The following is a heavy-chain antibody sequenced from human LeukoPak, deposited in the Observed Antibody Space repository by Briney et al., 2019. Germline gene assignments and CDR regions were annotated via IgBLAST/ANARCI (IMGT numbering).Heavy chain of an antibody. CDR1: GFTFNLFW. CDR2: IKQDGSEK. CDR3: TRDKPATGYGLDV. D-gene: IGHD2-2*01. J-gene: IGHJ6*02. Sequence: GGSLRLSCAASGFTFNLFWMTWVRQAPGKGLEWVANIKQDGSEKYYVDSVKGRFTISRDNAKNSLSLQMNSLRAEDTAVYYCTRDKPATGYGLDVWGQGTAVTVSS. V-gene: IGHV3-7*01.